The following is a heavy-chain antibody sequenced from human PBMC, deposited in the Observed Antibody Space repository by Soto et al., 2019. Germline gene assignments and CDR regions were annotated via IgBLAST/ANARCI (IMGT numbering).Heavy chain of an antibody. V-gene: IGHV4-4*07. J-gene: IGHJ4*02. D-gene: IGHD5-18*01. CDR1: GGSISSYY. CDR2: INPSGST. CDR3: ARDTSRGYTYDY. Sequence: SETLSLTCTVSGGSISSYYWSWIRQSAGKRLEWIGRINPSGSTNYNPSLKSRVTMSLDTSKNQLSLRLSSVTAADTAVYYCARDTSRGYTYDYWGQGTLVTVSS.